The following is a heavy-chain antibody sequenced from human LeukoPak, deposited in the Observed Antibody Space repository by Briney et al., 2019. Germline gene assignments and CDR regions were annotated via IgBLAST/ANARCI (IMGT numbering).Heavy chain of an antibody. Sequence: GGSLSHFCAACGFTFSSYGMHGVRQAPGKGLAWVAVIWYNGSNKYYADSVKGRFTISRDNSKNTLYLQMNSLRAEDTAVYYCARAITGYFDYWGQGTLVTVSS. CDR1: GFTFSSYG. J-gene: IGHJ4*02. CDR2: IWYNGSNK. V-gene: IGHV3-33*01. CDR3: ARAITGYFDY. D-gene: IGHD3-16*01.